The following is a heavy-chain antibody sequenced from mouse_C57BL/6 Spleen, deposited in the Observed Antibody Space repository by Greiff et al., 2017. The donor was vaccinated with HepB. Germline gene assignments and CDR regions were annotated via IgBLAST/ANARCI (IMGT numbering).Heavy chain of an antibody. CDR1: GYSFTGYY. V-gene: IGHV1-42*01. J-gene: IGHJ1*03. D-gene: IGHD1-1*01. CDR3: ARSGTTDWYFDV. CDR2: INPSTGGT. Sequence: VHVKQSGPELVKPGASVKISCKASGYSFTGYYMNWVKQSPEKSLEWIGEINPSTGGTTYNQKFKAKATLTVDKSSSTAYMQLKSLTSEDSAVYYCARSGTTDWYFDVWGTGTTVTVSS.